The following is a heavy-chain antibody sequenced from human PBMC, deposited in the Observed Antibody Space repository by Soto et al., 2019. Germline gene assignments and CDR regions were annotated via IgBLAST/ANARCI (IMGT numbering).Heavy chain of an antibody. D-gene: IGHD2-2*01. Sequence: SETLSLTCPVSGGSISSGDYYWSWNRQPPGKGLEWIGYIYYSGSTYYNPSLKSRVTISVDTSKNQFSLKLSSVTAADTAVYYCARDRFIVVVPAALRGYYYYGMDVWGQGTTVTVSS. CDR1: GGSISSGDYY. CDR3: ARDRFIVVVPAALRGYYYYGMDV. CDR2: IYYSGST. V-gene: IGHV4-30-4*01. J-gene: IGHJ6*02.